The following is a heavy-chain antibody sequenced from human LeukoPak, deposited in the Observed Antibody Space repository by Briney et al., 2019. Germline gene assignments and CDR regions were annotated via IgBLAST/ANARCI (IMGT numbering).Heavy chain of an antibody. Sequence: SETLSLTCAVYGGSFSGYYWSWIRQPAGKGLEWIGRIYTSGSTNYNPSLKSRVTMSVDTSKNQFSLKLSSVTAADRAVYYCARDRGDAFDIWGQGTMVTVSS. J-gene: IGHJ3*02. CDR3: ARDRGDAFDI. CDR2: IYTSGST. D-gene: IGHD3-16*02. CDR1: GGSFSGYY. V-gene: IGHV4-59*10.